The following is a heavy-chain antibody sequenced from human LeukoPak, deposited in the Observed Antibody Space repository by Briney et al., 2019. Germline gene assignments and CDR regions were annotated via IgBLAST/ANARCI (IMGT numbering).Heavy chain of an antibody. Sequence: SETLSLTCAVYGGSFSGYYWSWIRQPPGKGLEWIGEISHSGSTNYNPSLKSRVTISVDTSKNQFSLKLSSVTAADTAVYYCARGYSSSWVLDYWGQGTLVTVSS. CDR2: ISHSGST. CDR1: GGSFSGYY. D-gene: IGHD6-13*01. J-gene: IGHJ4*02. V-gene: IGHV4-34*01. CDR3: ARGYSSSWVLDY.